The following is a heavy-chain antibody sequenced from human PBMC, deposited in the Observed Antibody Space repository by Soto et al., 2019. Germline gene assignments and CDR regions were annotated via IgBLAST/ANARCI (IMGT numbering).Heavy chain of an antibody. CDR2: IYHSGST. CDR1: GGSISSSNW. D-gene: IGHD6-13*01. CDR3: ARDPYSSSWTYYYYYGMDV. J-gene: IGHJ6*02. V-gene: IGHV4-4*02. Sequence: QVQLQESGPGLVKPSGTLSLTCAVSGGSISSSNWWSWVRQPPGKGLEWIGEIYHSGSTNYNPSLKSRVTISVDKSKNQFSLKLSSVTAADTAVYYCARDPYSSSWTYYYYYGMDVWGQGTTVTVSS.